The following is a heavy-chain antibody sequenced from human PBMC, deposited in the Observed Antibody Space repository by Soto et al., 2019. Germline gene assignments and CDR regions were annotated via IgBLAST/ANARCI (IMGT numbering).Heavy chain of an antibody. Sequence: PSETLSLTCTFSGASSSTYYWSWIRQHPGKGLEWIGYIYYSGSTYYNPSLKSRVTISVDTSKNQFSLKLSSVTAADTAVYYCARGPPCDPWGQGTLVTVSS. V-gene: IGHV4-59*06. CDR1: GASSSTYY. J-gene: IGHJ5*02. CDR3: ARGPPCDP. CDR2: IYYSGST.